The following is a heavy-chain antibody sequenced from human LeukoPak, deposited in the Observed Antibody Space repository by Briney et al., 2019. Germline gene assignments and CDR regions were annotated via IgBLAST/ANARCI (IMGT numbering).Heavy chain of an antibody. Sequence: SVKVSCKASGGTFSSYAISWVRQAPGQGLEWMGGIIPIFGTANYAQKFQGRVTITADESTSTAYMELSSLRSEDTAVYYCARVEGGYSYGYGFRYWGQGTLVTVSS. CDR1: GGTFSSYA. CDR2: IIPIFGTA. V-gene: IGHV1-69*13. CDR3: ARVEGGYSYGYGFRY. D-gene: IGHD5-18*01. J-gene: IGHJ4*02.